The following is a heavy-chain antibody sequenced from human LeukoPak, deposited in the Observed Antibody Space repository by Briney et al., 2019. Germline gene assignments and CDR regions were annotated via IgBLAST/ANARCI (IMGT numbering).Heavy chain of an antibody. V-gene: IGHV3-48*02. CDR2: IRSSGSPI. CDR3: TRDPHALDY. Sequence: GGSLRLSCAASGFTFSSYSMNWVRQAPGKGLEWVAYIRSSGSPIYYADSVKGRFTISRDNAKNSLYLQMNTLRDDDTAIYYCTRDPHALDYWGQGTLVSVSS. J-gene: IGHJ4*02. CDR1: GFTFSSYS.